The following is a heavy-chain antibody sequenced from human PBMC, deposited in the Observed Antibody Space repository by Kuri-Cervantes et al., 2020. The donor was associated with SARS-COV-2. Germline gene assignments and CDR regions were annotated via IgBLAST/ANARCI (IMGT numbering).Heavy chain of an antibody. Sequence: GESLKISCAASGFTFSSYGMHWVRQAPGKGLEWVAFIRYGGSNKYYADSVKGRFTISRHNSKNTLYLQMNSLRAEDTAVYYCAKDQELGGSGSYDFDYWGQGILVTVSS. D-gene: IGHD3-10*01. V-gene: IGHV3-30*02. J-gene: IGHJ4*02. CDR2: IRYGGSNK. CDR3: AKDQELGGSGSYDFDY. CDR1: GFTFSSYG.